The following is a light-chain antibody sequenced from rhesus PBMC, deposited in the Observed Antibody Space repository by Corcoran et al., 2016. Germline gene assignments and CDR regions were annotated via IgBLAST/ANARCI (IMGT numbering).Light chain of an antibody. J-gene: IGKJ2*01. V-gene: IGKV1S12*01. CDR1: QNIYSN. Sequence: DIQMTQSPSALSASVGDRVIISCRASQNIYSNLAWYQQKPGKAPKLLIYAASSLQTGIPSRFSGSGSGTDFTLTISSLQPEDSAAYYCQHYYDNPYSFGQGTKVEIK. CDR3: QHYYDNPYS. CDR2: AAS.